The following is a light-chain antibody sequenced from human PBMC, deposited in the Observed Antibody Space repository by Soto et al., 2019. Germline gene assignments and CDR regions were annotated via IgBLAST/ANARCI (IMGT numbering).Light chain of an antibody. CDR3: NSYTSSSTHV. J-gene: IGLJ1*01. Sequence: ALTQPASVSASPGQSITISCTGTSSDVGGYNYVSWYQQHPGKAPKLMIYDVSNRPSGVSDRFSGSKSGNTASLTISGLQAEDEADYYCNSYTSSSTHVFGTGTKVTVL. V-gene: IGLV2-14*01. CDR2: DVS. CDR1: SSDVGGYNY.